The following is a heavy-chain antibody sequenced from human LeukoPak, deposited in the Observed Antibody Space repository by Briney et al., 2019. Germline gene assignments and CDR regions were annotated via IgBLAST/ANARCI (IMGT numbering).Heavy chain of an antibody. Sequence: SETLTLTCTVSGGSISSYYWSWIRQPPGRGLEWIGYIYYSGSTNYNPSLKSRVTISVDTSKNQFSLKLRSVTAADTAVYYCAKDAESGYCSSTSCPGGLNWFDPWGQGTLVTVSS. D-gene: IGHD2-2*01. CDR2: IYYSGST. J-gene: IGHJ5*02. CDR3: AKDAESGYCSSTSCPGGLNWFDP. V-gene: IGHV4-59*01. CDR1: GGSISSYY.